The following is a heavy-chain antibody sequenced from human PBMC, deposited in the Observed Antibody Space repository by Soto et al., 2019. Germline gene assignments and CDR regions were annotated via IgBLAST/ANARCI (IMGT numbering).Heavy chain of an antibody. CDR3: ARGQEGVVATH. V-gene: IGHV4-34*01. J-gene: IGHJ4*02. CDR2: IKDGGST. CDR1: GGSFTGYY. D-gene: IGHD3-22*01. Sequence: QVQLQQWGAGLLKPSETLSLTCAVNGGSFTGYYWSWVRQPPGKGLEWIGEIKDGGSTNSSPSLRSRVTISAETSKKQFSLKVTSVTAADTAVYYCARGQEGVVATHWDQGTLVTVSS.